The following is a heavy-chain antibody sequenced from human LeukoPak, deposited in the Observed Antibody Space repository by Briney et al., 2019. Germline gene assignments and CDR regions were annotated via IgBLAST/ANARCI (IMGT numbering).Heavy chain of an antibody. CDR2: IYHSGSTF. D-gene: IGHD2-15*01. CDR1: GGSISSSRYY. CDR3: ARHRGGAIAVVLAADIWFDS. J-gene: IGHJ5*01. V-gene: IGHV4-39*01. Sequence: PSETLSLTCTVSGGSISSSRYYWGWIRQPPGKGLEWIGSIYHSGSTFYNNLSLNSRVTISVDTSKNQFSLNLRSVTAADTAVYYCARHRGGAIAVVLAADIWFDSWGQGTLVTVSS.